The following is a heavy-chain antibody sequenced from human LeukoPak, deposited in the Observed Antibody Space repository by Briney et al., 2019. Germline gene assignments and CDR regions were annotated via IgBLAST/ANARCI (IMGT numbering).Heavy chain of an antibody. CDR2: ISGSGGST. V-gene: IGHV3-23*01. Sequence: GGSLRLSCAASGFTFSSYAMSWVCQAPGKGLEWVSAISGSGGSTYYADSVKGRFTISRDNAKNSLYLQMNSLRAEDTALYYCARNWANRYFDYWGQGTLVTVSS. D-gene: IGHD2-8*01. J-gene: IGHJ4*02. CDR3: ARNWANRYFDY. CDR1: GFTFSSYA.